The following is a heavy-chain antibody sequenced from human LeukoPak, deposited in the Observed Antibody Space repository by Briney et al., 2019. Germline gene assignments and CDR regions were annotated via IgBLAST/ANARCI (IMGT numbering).Heavy chain of an antibody. D-gene: IGHD5-18*01. V-gene: IGHV4-59*08. CDR3: ARYSYGGFYFDY. CDR1: GGSISGYY. Sequence: KPSETLSLTCTVSGGSISGYYWSWLRQPPGKGLEWIGYLYYSGSTTYNPSLKSRVTISLDTSKDQFSLKLSSVTAADTAVYYCARYSYGGFYFDYWGQGTLVTVSS. J-gene: IGHJ4*02. CDR2: LYYSGST.